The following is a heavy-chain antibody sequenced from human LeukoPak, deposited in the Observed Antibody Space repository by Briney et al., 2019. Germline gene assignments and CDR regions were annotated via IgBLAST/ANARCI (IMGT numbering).Heavy chain of an antibody. Sequence: SQTLSLTCTVSGGSISSGDYYWSWIRQPPGKGLEWIGYIYYSGSTNYNPSLKSRVTISVDTSKNQFSLNLSSVTAADTAVYYCARDYYGSGKGWFDPWGQGTLVTVSS. CDR1: GGSISSGDYY. D-gene: IGHD3-10*01. CDR2: IYYSGST. J-gene: IGHJ5*02. V-gene: IGHV4-61*08. CDR3: ARDYYGSGKGWFDP.